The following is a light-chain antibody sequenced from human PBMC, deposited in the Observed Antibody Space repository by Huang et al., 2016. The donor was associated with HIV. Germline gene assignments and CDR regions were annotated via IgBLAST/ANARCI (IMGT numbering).Light chain of an antibody. CDR2: EAS. V-gene: IGKV1-33*01. Sequence: DIQMTQSPSSLSASVGDRVTITFQASQDISNYLNWYQQKPGKAPKVLIYEASNLETGVPSRFSGSGSGTDYTFTINSLQPEDIATYYCQQYDDLPLTFGGGTKVEIK. CDR1: QDISNY. CDR3: QQYDDLPLT. J-gene: IGKJ4*01.